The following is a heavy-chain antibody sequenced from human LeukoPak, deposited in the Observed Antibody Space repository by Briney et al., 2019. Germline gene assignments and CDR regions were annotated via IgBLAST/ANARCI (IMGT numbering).Heavy chain of an antibody. Sequence: GGSLRLSCAASGFTFSSYGMHWVRQAPGKGLEWVAVISYDGSNKYYADSVKGRFTISRDNSKNTLYLQMNSLGAEDTAVYYCARVIAAAGTHYYYYYMDVWGKGTTVTVSS. CDR2: ISYDGSNK. CDR3: ARVIAAAGTHYYYYYMDV. D-gene: IGHD6-13*01. V-gene: IGHV3-30*03. J-gene: IGHJ6*03. CDR1: GFTFSSYG.